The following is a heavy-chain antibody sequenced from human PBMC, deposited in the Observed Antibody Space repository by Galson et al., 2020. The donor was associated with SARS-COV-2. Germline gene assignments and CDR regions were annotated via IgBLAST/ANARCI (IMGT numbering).Heavy chain of an antibody. D-gene: IGHD3-22*01. V-gene: IGHV2-70*01. CDR3: ARMKAYDSSGYYENWFDC. CDR1: GFSLSTDGMC. Sequence: SGPTLVKPTQTLTLTCTFSGFSLSTDGMCVSWIRQPPGKGLEWLALIDWDDGEYYSTSLRTRLTISKDTSKNQVVLRMTNMDPVDTATYYCARMKAYDSSGYYENWFDCWGQGTRVTVSA. CDR2: IDWDDGE. J-gene: IGHJ5*01.